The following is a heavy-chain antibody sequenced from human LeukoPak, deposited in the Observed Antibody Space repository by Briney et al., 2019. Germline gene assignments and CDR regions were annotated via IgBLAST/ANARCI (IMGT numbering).Heavy chain of an antibody. J-gene: IGHJ6*03. V-gene: IGHV3-23*01. CDR3: AKDKYYYYYYMDV. CDR1: GFTFSSYG. Sequence: GGSLRLSCAASGFTFSSYGMSWVRQAPGKGLEWVSAISGSSGSTYYADSVKGRFTISRDNSKNTLYLQMNSLRAEDTAVYYCAKDKYYYYYYMDVWGKGTTVTISS. CDR2: ISGSSGST.